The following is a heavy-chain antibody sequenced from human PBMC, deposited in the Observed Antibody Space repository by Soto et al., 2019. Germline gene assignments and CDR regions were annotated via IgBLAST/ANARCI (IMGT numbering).Heavy chain of an antibody. CDR3: ARDPGSSTYYYYYMDV. CDR2: IYSGGST. D-gene: IGHD3-10*01. J-gene: IGHJ6*03. V-gene: IGHV3-66*01. Sequence: PGGSLGLSCAASGLTASSNYMSWVRQAPGKGLEWVSVIYSGGSTYYADSVKGRFTISRDKSKNTLYLQMNSLRAEDTAVYYCARDPGSSTYYYYYMDVWGKGTTVTVSS. CDR1: GLTASSNY.